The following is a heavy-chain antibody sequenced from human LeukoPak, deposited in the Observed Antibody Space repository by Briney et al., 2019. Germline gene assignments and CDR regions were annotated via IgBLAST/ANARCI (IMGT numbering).Heavy chain of an antibody. J-gene: IGHJ4*02. D-gene: IGHD2-21*01. CDR1: GFTLSSYA. Sequence: GGSLRLSCAASGFTLSSYAMSWVRQTPGKGLEWVSAISVSGNTYHADSVKGRFTISRDSSKNTLYLQMNRLRAEDAAVYYCAKAPVTTCSGAYCYPFDYWGQGTLVTVSS. CDR3: AKAPVTTCSGAYCYPFDY. CDR2: ISVSGNT. V-gene: IGHV3-23*01.